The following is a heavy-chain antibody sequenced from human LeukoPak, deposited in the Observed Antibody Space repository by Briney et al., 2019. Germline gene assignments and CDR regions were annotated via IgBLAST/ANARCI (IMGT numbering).Heavy chain of an antibody. D-gene: IGHD2-2*01. Sequence: SVKVSCKASGGTFSSYAISWVRQSPGQRLEWMGGIIPIFGTANYAQKFQGRVTITADESTSTAYMELSSLRSEDTAVYYCASEVVVVPAAIGFSFDYWGQGTLVTVSS. CDR1: GGTFSSYA. CDR3: ASEVVVVPAAIGFSFDY. J-gene: IGHJ4*02. V-gene: IGHV1-69*13. CDR2: IIPIFGTA.